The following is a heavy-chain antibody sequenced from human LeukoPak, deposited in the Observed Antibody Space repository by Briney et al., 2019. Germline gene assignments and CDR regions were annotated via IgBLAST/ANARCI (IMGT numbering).Heavy chain of an antibody. J-gene: IGHJ3*01. V-gene: IGHV4-59*11. CDR2: IYNSATT. CDR1: GDSIRSHY. D-gene: IGHD5-24*01. CDR3: ARGGEGYNDDAFEV. Sequence: SETLSLTCTVSGDSIRSHYCAWIRQSPGKGLEWIGHIYNSATTDYNPSFKSRVTISLDTSKKQCSLKMTSVTALDSAVYYCARGGEGYNDDAFEVWGLGTAVTVSS.